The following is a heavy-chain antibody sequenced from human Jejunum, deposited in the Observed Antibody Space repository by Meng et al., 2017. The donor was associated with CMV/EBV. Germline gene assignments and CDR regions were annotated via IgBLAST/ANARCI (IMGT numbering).Heavy chain of an antibody. CDR2: IRTKANSYTT. V-gene: IGHV3-72*01. J-gene: IGHJ4*02. CDR1: GFTFSDHY. D-gene: IGHD3-10*01. CDR3: TRGPNWAYYVDY. Sequence: GFTFSDHYMDWVRQAPGKGLEWVGHIRTKANSYTTEYAASVQGRFTISRDDSKNLLYLQMNSLKIEDTAVYYCTRGPNWAYYVDYWGQGTLVTVSS.